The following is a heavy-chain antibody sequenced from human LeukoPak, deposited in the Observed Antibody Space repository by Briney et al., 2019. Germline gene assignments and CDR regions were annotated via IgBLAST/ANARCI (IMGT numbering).Heavy chain of an antibody. V-gene: IGHV3-11*01. CDR1: GFTFSDYY. D-gene: IGHD5-12*01. Sequence: GGSLRLSCAASGFTFSDYYMSRIRQAPGKGLEWVSYISSSGSTIYYADSVKGRFTISRDNAKNSLYLQMNSLRAEDTAVYYCARGPVDSLNWFDPWGQGTLVTVSS. CDR3: ARGPVDSLNWFDP. CDR2: ISSSGSTI. J-gene: IGHJ5*02.